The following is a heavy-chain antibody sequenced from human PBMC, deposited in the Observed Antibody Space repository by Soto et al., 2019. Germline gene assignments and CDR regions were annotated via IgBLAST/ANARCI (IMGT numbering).Heavy chain of an antibody. CDR2: IYSGGST. CDR3: AAFRYCSSTSCYNDGWFDY. J-gene: IGHJ4*02. V-gene: IGHV3-53*01. D-gene: IGHD2-2*02. Sequence: GGSQRLSCAASGFTVSSNYMSWVRQAPGKGLEWVSVIYSGGSTYYADSVKGRFTISRDNSKNTLYLQMNSLRAEDTAVYYCAAFRYCSSTSCYNDGWFDYWGQGTLVTVSS. CDR1: GFTVSSNY.